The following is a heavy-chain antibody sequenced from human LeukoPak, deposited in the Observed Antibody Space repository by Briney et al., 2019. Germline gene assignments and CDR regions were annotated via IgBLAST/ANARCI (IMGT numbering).Heavy chain of an antibody. D-gene: IGHD3-16*01. CDR1: GFTVSSKY. Sequence: GGSLRLSCVASGFTVSSKYMSWVRQAPGKGLEWVSVIYSGGSAYYGESVKGRFTISRDNSKNTVYLQMNALRAEDSAVYYCARGTVWRLGSYGLDVWGQGTTVTVSS. J-gene: IGHJ6*02. V-gene: IGHV3-53*01. CDR2: IYSGGSA. CDR3: ARGTVWRLGSYGLDV.